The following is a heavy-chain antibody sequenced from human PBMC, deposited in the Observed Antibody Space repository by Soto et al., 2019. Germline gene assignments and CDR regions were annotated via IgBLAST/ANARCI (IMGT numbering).Heavy chain of an antibody. CDR2: ISAYNGNT. CDR3: ARSGPNYDFWSGYHPGGYFDY. CDR1: GYTFTSYG. V-gene: IGHV1-18*01. D-gene: IGHD3-3*01. J-gene: IGHJ4*02. Sequence: ASVKVSCKASGYTFTSYGISWVRQAPGQGLEWMGWISAYNGNTNYAQKLQGRVTMTTDTSTGTAYMELRSLRSDDTAVYYCARSGPNYDFWSGYHPGGYFDYWGQGTLVTVSS.